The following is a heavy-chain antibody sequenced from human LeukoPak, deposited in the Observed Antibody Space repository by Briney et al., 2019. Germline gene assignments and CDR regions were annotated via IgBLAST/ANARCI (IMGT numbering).Heavy chain of an antibody. J-gene: IGHJ4*02. CDR3: ARVRVLRYFDWSRDYYFDY. D-gene: IGHD3-9*01. CDR2: IIPNSGGT. Sequence: ASVKVSCKASGYTFTGYYMHWVRQAPGQGLEWMGWIIPNSGGTNYAQKFQGRVTMTRDTSISTAYMELSRLRSDDTAVYYCARVRVLRYFDWSRDYYFDYWGQGTLVTVSS. V-gene: IGHV1-2*02. CDR1: GYTFTGYY.